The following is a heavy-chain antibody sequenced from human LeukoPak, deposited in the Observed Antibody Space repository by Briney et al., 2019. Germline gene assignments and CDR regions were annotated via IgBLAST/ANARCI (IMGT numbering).Heavy chain of an antibody. CDR3: ARGYTTLTAMVSYYYYGMDV. CDR2: IYTSGST. J-gene: IGHJ6*02. V-gene: IGHV4-4*08. Sequence: SETLSLTCTVSGGSISSYYWSWIRQPPGKGLEWIGRIYTSGSTNYNPSLKSRVTISVDTSKNQFSLKLSSVTAADTAVYYCARGYTTLTAMVSYYYYGMDVWGQGTTVTVSS. D-gene: IGHD5-18*01. CDR1: GGSISSYY.